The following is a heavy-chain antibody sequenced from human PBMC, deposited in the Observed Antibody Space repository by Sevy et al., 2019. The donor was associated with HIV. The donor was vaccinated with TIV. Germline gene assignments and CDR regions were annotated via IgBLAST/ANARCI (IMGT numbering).Heavy chain of an antibody. J-gene: IGHJ4*02. CDR3: AGENAWGRGYS. CDR2: IYYNGHS. CDR1: GGSITSLY. V-gene: IGHV4-59*08. Sequence: SETLSLTCTVSGGSITSLYWNWIRQPPGKGLEWFANIYYNGHSNYNPSPKIRGTLSLDTSKNKFSLRLSSVTAADTAMYYCAGENAWGRGYSWGQRTLVTVSS. D-gene: IGHD1-26*01.